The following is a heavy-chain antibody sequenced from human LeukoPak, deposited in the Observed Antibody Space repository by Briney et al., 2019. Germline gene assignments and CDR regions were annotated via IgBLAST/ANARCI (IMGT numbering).Heavy chain of an antibody. V-gene: IGHV3-48*03. D-gene: IGHD3-10*02. Sequence: PGGSLRLSCAATGFTFSSYEMNWVRQAPGEGLEWVSYISSSGSTIYYADSMKGRFTISRDNAKNSLYLQMNSLRAENTAVYYCAELGIPMIGGVWGKGTPVTISS. CDR1: GFTFSSYE. J-gene: IGHJ6*04. CDR2: ISSSGSTI. CDR3: AELGIPMIGGV.